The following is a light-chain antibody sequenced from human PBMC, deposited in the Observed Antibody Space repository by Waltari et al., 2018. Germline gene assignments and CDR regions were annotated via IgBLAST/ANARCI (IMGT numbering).Light chain of an antibody. J-gene: IGKJ1*01. CDR1: QSVGRS. CDR2: GTS. Sequence: EILLTQSPGTLSLSPGEGATLSCRASQSVGRSLAWYQQKPGRPPRLLIFGTSNRATGIPDRFSGGGSGTDFSLTITRLEPEDVAVYYCQHYVSLPVTFGQVTKVEIK. V-gene: IGKV3-20*01. CDR3: QHYVSLPVT.